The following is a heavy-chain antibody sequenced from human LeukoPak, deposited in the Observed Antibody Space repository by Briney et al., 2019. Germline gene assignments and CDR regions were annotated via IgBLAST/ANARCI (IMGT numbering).Heavy chain of an antibody. D-gene: IGHD5-24*01. CDR3: AKDHKRWLQLFDY. CDR2: ISGSGGST. CDR1: GFTFSTYP. J-gene: IGHJ4*02. V-gene: IGHV3-23*01. Sequence: GGSLRLSCAASGFTFSTYPMSWVRQAPGKGLEWVSAISGSGGSTYYADSVKGRFTISRDNSKNTLYLQMNSLRAEDTAVYYCAKDHKRWLQLFDYWGQGTLVTVSS.